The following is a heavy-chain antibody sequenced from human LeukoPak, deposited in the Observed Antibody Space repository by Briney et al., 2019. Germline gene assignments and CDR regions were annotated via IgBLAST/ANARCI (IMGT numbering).Heavy chain of an antibody. CDR3: ARGNGEVAGDAFDI. D-gene: IGHD6-19*01. CDR1: GGSISSYY. CDR2: IYYSGST. V-gene: IGHV4-59*01. J-gene: IGHJ3*02. Sequence: PSETLSLTCTVSGGSISSYYWIWIRQPPGKGLEWIGYIYYSGSTNYNPSLKSRVTISVDTSKNQFSLKLSSVTAADTAVYYCARGNGEVAGDAFDIWGQGTMVTVSS.